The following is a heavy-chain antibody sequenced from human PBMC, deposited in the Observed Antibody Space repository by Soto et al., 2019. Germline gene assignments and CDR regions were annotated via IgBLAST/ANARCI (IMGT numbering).Heavy chain of an antibody. J-gene: IGHJ5*02. D-gene: IGHD3-10*01. V-gene: IGHV3-23*01. Sequence: PGGSLRLSCVVSGFAFDIHAMNLVRQSPGKGLECVAGITGSAGSTYYADSVKGRFTISKDNSKNTLYLQMNSLRAEDTAVYYCTKDKADKYYSSADSWGQGNKVTV. CDR2: ITGSAGST. CDR3: TKDKADKYYSSADS. CDR1: GFAFDIHA.